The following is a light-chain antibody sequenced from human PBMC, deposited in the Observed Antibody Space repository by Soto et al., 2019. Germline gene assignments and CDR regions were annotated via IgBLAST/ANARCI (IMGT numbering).Light chain of an antibody. CDR3: QQFAGSPAAFP. CDR1: QTVSSAN. V-gene: IGKV3-20*01. CDR2: GTS. Sequence: ESLLKQPAGTLALSPGEGATLSCRASQTVSSANLAWYQQKPGQAPRLLIYGTSIRATGIPDRFSGTRSGTDLTHNIRRLEPEDVAVYYRQQFAGSPAAFPVGRGTKLEI. J-gene: IGKJ2*01.